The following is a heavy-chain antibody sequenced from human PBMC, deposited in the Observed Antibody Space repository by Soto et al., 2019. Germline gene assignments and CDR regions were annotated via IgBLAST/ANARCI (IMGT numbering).Heavy chain of an antibody. V-gene: IGHV4-34*01. J-gene: IGHJ2*01. CDR3: ARESHDILTGPPWVWYFDL. D-gene: IGHD3-9*01. Sequence: QVQLQQWGAGPLRPLETLSLTCGVSGGSFSGYYWAWIRQSPGKGLEWIGEINARGSINYNPSLKSRVIISVDTSKNHYSLNLRSVTAADTAVYYCARESHDILTGPPWVWYFDLWGRGTLVTVSS. CDR2: INARGSI. CDR1: GGSFSGYY.